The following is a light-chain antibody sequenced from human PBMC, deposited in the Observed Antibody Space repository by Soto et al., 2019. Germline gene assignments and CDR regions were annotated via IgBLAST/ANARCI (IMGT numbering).Light chain of an antibody. J-gene: IGLJ2*01. Sequence: QSVLTQPPSVSGAPGQRVTISCTGSSSNIGAVYDVHWYQQLPGRAPKLLIYGNSNRPSGVPDRFSGSKSGSSASLAITGLQAEDEAHYHCRSYDNGLGGVVFGGGTKLTVL. CDR2: GNS. CDR1: SSNIGAVYD. CDR3: RSYDNGLGGVV. V-gene: IGLV1-40*01.